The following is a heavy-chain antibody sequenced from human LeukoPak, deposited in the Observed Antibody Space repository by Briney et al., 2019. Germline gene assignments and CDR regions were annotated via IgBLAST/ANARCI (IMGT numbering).Heavy chain of an antibody. CDR3: ARVIAAAAYFDY. Sequence: SQTLSLTCTVSGGSLSSGDYYWSWISQPPGKGLEWIGYIYYSGSTYYNPSLKSRVTISVDTSKNQFSLKLSSVTAADTAVYYCARVIAAAAYFDYWGQGTLVTVSS. D-gene: IGHD6-13*01. CDR2: IYYSGST. CDR1: GGSLSSGDYY. V-gene: IGHV4-30-4*01. J-gene: IGHJ4*02.